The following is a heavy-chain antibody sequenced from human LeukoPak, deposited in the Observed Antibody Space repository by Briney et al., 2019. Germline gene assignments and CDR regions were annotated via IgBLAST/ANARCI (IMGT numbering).Heavy chain of an antibody. CDR1: GYTFTGYY. CDR3: ARGDCSSTSCLKREGAFDI. J-gene: IGHJ3*02. D-gene: IGHD2-2*01. CDR2: IIPIFGTA. V-gene: IGHV1-69*05. Sequence: SVKVSCKASGYTFTGYYMHWVRQAPGQGLEWMGGIIPIFGTANYAQKFQGRVTITTDESTSTAYMELSSLRSEDTAVYYCARGDCSSTSCLKREGAFDIWGQGTMVTVSS.